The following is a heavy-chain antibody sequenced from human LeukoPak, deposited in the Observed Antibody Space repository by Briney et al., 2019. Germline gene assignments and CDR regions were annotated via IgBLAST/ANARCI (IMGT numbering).Heavy chain of an antibody. V-gene: IGHV3-9*01. J-gene: IGHJ6*03. CDR1: GFTFDDYA. CDR3: AKGRGWEASYYYYYMDV. CDR2: IRWNSGSI. D-gene: IGHD1-26*01. Sequence: PGGSLRLSCAASGFTFDDYAMHWVRQAPGKGLEWVAGIRWNSGSIGYAGSVKGRFTIPRDNAKNSLYLQMNSLRAEDTAVYYCAKGRGWEASYYYYYMDVWGKGTTVTISS.